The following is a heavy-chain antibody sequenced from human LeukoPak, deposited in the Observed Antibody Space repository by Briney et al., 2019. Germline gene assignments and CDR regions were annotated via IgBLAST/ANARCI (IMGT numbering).Heavy chain of an antibody. CDR1: GGSISSYY. D-gene: IGHD7-27*01. V-gene: IGHV4-59*12. J-gene: IGHJ6*03. CDR2: IYYSGST. CDR3: ARDQVTGDQDYYYYYYMDV. Sequence: PSETLSLTCTVSGGSISSYYCSWIRQPPGKGLEWIGYIYYSGSTNYNPSLKSRVTMSVDTSKNQFSLKLSSVTAADTAVYYCARDQVTGDQDYYYYYYMDVWGKGTTVTVSS.